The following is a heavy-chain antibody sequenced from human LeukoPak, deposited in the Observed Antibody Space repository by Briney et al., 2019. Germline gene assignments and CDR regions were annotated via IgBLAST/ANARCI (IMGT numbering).Heavy chain of an antibody. V-gene: IGHV4-34*01. CDR3: ARGRILWFGELLDH. CDR1: GGSFSGYY. Sequence: SETLSLTCAVYGGSFSGYYWSWIRQPPGKGLEWIGEINHSGSTNYNPSLKSRVTISVDTSKNQSSLKLSSVTAADTAVYYCARGRILWFGELLDHWGQGTLVTVSS. D-gene: IGHD3-10*01. CDR2: INHSGST. J-gene: IGHJ4*02.